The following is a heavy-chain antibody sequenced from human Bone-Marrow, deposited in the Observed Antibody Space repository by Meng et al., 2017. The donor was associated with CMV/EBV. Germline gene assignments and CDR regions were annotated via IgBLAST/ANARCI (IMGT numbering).Heavy chain of an antibody. CDR1: GFIVSSNY. V-gene: IGHV3-66*02. D-gene: IGHD3-3*01. CDR2: IYTGGST. CDR3: ARDRHDFWSGYYSGWFDP. J-gene: IGHJ5*02. Sequence: ETLSLTCAASGFIVSSNYMTWVRQAPGKGLDWVSIIYTGGSTYYADSVKGRFTISRDNSKNTLYLQMNSLRAEDTAVYYCARDRHDFWSGYYSGWFDPWGQGNLVTVSS.